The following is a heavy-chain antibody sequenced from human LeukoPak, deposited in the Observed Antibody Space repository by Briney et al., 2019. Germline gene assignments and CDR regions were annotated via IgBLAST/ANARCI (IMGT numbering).Heavy chain of an antibody. CDR2: IRSKANSYAT. CDR3: TSGVLQRNWFDP. Sequence: PGGSLRLSCAASGFTFSSSAMHWVRQASGKGLEWVGRIRSKANSYATAYAASVKGRFTISRDDSKNTAYLQMNSLKTEDTAVYYCTSGVLQRNWFDPWGQGTLVTVSS. J-gene: IGHJ5*02. CDR1: GFTFSSSA. D-gene: IGHD3-10*01. V-gene: IGHV3-73*01.